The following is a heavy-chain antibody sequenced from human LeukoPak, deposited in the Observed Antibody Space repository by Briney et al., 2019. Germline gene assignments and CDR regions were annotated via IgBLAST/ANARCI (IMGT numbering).Heavy chain of an antibody. V-gene: IGHV4-59*08. CDR1: GGSISSYY. D-gene: IGHD1-1*01. CDR2: IYYSGST. CDR3: ARLLETPTYSTGWFDP. Sequence: SETLSLTCTVSGGSISSYYWSWIRQPPGKGLEWIGYIYYSGSTNYNPSLKSRVTISVDTSKNQFSLKLSSVTAADTAVYYCARLLETPTYSTGWFDPWGQGTLVTASS. J-gene: IGHJ5*02.